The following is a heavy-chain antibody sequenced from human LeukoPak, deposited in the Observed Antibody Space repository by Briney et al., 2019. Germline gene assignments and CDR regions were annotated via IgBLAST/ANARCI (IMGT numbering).Heavy chain of an antibody. CDR3: ARGSNWGDY. J-gene: IGHJ4*02. CDR1: GGSINDYY. V-gene: IGHV4-59*12. Sequence: SETLSLTCTVSGGSINDYYWSWIRQPPGKGLEWIGHFSNSGANNYNPSLKGRVTMSVDTSKNQFSLKLSSVTAADTAVYYCARGSNWGDYWGQGTLVTVSS. D-gene: IGHD7-27*01. CDR2: FSNSGAN.